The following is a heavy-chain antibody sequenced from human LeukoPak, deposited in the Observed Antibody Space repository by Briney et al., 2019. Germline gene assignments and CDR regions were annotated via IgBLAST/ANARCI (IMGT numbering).Heavy chain of an antibody. CDR2: ISSSSSYI. D-gene: IGHD5-12*01. CDR3: ARDWHSGYDFDY. V-gene: IGHV3-21*01. J-gene: IGHJ4*02. Sequence: VKPGGSLRLSCAASGFTFSSYSMNWVRQAPGKGLEWASSISSSSSYIYYADSVKGRFTISRDNAKNSLYLQMNSLRAEDTAVYYCARDWHSGYDFDYWGQGTLVTVSS. CDR1: GFTFSSYS.